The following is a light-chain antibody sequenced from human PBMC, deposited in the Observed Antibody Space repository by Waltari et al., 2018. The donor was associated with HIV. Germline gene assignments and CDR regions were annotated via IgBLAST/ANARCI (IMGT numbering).Light chain of an antibody. V-gene: IGLV2-11*01. CDR2: DVS. CDR1: SSVVGGYTF. Sequence: QPPLPPPRAVAGPPGQSATSSSTGSSSVVGGYTFVSWHDQPPGKAPNLMIYDVSKRPSGVPDRFSGSKSGNTASLTISGLQAEDEADYYCCSYAGSYSYVFGTGTRVTVL. CDR3: CSYAGSYSYV. J-gene: IGLJ1*01.